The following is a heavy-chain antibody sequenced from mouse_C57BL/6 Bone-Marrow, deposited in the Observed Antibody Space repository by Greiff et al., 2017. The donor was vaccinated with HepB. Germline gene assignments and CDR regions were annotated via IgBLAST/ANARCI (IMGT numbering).Heavy chain of an antibody. J-gene: IGHJ4*01. CDR3: ARDYGSQYYYAMDY. CDR2: IDPSDSET. V-gene: IGHV1-52*01. CDR1: GYTFTSYW. D-gene: IGHD1-1*01. Sequence: QVHVKQPGAELVRPGSSVKLSCKASGYTFTSYWMHWVKQRPIQGLEWIGNIDPSDSETHYNQKFKDKATLTVDKSSSTAYMQLSSLTSEDSAVYYCARDYGSQYYYAMDYWGQGTSVTVSS.